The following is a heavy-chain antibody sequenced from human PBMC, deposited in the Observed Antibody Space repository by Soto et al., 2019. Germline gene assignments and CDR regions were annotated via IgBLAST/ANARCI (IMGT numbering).Heavy chain of an antibody. CDR3: ARSVAVPGAHIDY. J-gene: IGHJ4*02. Sequence: SETLSLTCSVSGGSISGSYWIWIRPSPGKGLEWLGYVYYTGSTNYSPSLRSRVSISVDTSKNEFSLRLSSVTAADTAVYFCARSVAVPGAHIDYWGQGTQVTVSS. D-gene: IGHD6-19*01. V-gene: IGHV4-59*01. CDR1: GGSISGSY. CDR2: VYYTGST.